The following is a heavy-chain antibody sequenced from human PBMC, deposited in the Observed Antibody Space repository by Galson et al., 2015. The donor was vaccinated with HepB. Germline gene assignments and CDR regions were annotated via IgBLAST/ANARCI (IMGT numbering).Heavy chain of an antibody. J-gene: IGHJ3*02. CDR1: GGSISSSSYY. CDR2: IYYSGST. Sequence: SETLSLTCTVSGGSISSSSYYWGWIRQPPGKGLEWIGSIYYSGSTYYNPSLKSRVTISVDTSKNQFSLKLSSVTAADTAVYYCARENDQLGVDSSASYAFDIWGQGTMVTVSS. D-gene: IGHD6-6*01. CDR3: ARENDQLGVDSSASYAFDI. V-gene: IGHV4-39*02.